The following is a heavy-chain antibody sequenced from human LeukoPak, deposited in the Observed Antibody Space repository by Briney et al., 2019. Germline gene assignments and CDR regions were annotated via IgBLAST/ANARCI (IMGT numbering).Heavy chain of an antibody. CDR2: ISWNTSNI. V-gene: IGHV3-9*01. Sequence: GRSLRLSCAASGFTFDDYGMHWVRQAPGKGLEWVSGISWNTSNINYADSVKGRFTISRDNAKNSLFLQMNSLRAEDTAVYYCARVLRYCSGGNCYSGGLGYMDVWGKGTTVTISS. D-gene: IGHD2-15*01. CDR1: GFTFDDYG. CDR3: ARVLRYCSGGNCYSGGLGYMDV. J-gene: IGHJ6*03.